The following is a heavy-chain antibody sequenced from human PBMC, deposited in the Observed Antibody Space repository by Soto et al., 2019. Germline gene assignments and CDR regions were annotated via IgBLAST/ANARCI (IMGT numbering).Heavy chain of an antibody. CDR3: ARDIVQSYYYDSSTYDASDV. V-gene: IGHV1-46*01. J-gene: IGHJ3*01. CDR1: GYTFIIYH. D-gene: IGHD3-22*01. Sequence: QVLLVQSGAEVKKPGASVKVSCKASGYTFIIYHIHWVRQAPGQGLEWMGMIDPSGGSTTYAQKFQGRVTMTRDTSTSTVYMELSSLRSEDTAVYYCARDIVQSYYYDSSTYDASDVWGQGTKVTVTS. CDR2: IDPSGGST.